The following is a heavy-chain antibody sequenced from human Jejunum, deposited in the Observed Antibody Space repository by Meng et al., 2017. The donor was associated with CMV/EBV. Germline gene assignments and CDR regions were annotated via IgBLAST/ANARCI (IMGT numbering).Heavy chain of an antibody. J-gene: IGHJ4*02. CDR2: RWYDGSRK. CDR3: ARDNDGSSHYSQFDY. CDR1: GVPLNSYG. D-gene: IGHD3-22*01. V-gene: IGHV3-33*01. Sequence: SGVPLNSYGIHWVRQFPGKGLEWGAVRWYDGSRKYFADSVQGRFSISRDDSKNTVYLQMNSLRAEDTAVYYCARDNDGSSHYSQFDYWGQGTLVTVSS.